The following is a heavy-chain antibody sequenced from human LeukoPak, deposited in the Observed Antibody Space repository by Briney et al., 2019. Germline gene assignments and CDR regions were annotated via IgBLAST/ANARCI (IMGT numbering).Heavy chain of an antibody. D-gene: IGHD3-22*01. Sequence: GGSVRLSCAASGFTFSTYWMSWVRQAPGKGLEWVGRIKSKTDGGTTDYAAPVKGRFTISRDDSKNTLYLQMNSLKTEDTAVYYCTTRLARGSYYDSSGYYGSYYWGQGTLVTVSS. J-gene: IGHJ4*02. CDR2: IKSKTDGGTT. CDR1: GFTFSTYW. CDR3: TTRLARGSYYDSSGYYGSYY. V-gene: IGHV3-15*01.